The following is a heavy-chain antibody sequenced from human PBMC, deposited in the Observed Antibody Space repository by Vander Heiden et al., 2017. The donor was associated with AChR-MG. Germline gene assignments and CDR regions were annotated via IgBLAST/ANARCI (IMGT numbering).Heavy chain of an antibody. Sequence: VQLVESGGGVVQPGRSLSLSCAASGFTFISYAMHWVRQAPGKGLEWVAVISYDGSNKYYADSVKGRFTISRDNSKNTLYLQMNSLRAEDTAVYYCAREIYGDYDYYYYGMDVWGQGTTVTVSS. CDR2: ISYDGSNK. CDR1: GFTFISYA. D-gene: IGHD4-17*01. CDR3: AREIYGDYDYYYYGMDV. V-gene: IGHV3-30-3*01. J-gene: IGHJ6*02.